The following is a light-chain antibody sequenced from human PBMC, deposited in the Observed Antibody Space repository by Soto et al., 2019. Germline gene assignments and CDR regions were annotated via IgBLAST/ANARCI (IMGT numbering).Light chain of an antibody. J-gene: IGKJ4*01. CDR1: QSLRNNY. CDR2: SAS. V-gene: IGKV3-20*01. Sequence: EIVLTQSPGTLSLSPGERATLSCSASQSLRNNYLAWYQQKPGQTPRLLIHSASSRATGIPDRFSGSGSGTDFTLTISRLEPEDFAVYYCQQFNNSPLTFGGGTKVEIK. CDR3: QQFNNSPLT.